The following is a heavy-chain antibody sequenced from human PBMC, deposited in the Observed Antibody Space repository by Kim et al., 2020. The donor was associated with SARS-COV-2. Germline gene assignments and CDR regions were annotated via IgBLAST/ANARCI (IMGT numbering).Heavy chain of an antibody. CDR3: ARYYYGSGSRFDP. Sequence: SETLSLTCAVYGGSFSGYYWSWIRQPPGKGLEWIGEINHSGSTNYNPSLKSRVTISVDTSKNQFSLKLSSVTAADTAVYYCARYYYGSGSRFDPWGQGTLVTVSS. CDR1: GGSFSGYY. D-gene: IGHD3-10*01. V-gene: IGHV4-34*01. J-gene: IGHJ5*02. CDR2: INHSGST.